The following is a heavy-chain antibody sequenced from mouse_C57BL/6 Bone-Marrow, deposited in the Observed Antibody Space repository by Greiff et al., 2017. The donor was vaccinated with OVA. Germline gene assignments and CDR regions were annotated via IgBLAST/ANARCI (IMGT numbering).Heavy chain of an antibody. CDR3: ATPQGDAFDY. CDR2: IDPSDSYT. V-gene: IGHV1-69*01. D-gene: IGHD3-3*01. J-gene: IGHJ2*01. CDR1: GYTFTSYW. Sequence: VQLQQPGAELVMPGASVKLSCKASGYTFTSYWMHWVKQRPGQGLEWIGEIDPSDSYTNYNQKFKGKSTLTVDKSSSTAYMQLSSLASEDSAVYYCATPQGDAFDYWGQGTTLTVSS.